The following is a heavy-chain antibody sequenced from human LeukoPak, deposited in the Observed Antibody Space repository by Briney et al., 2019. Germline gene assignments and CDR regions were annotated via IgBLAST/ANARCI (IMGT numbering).Heavy chain of an antibody. CDR1: GFTFSSHW. CDR2: ISFDGGIT. Sequence: PGGSLRLSCEASGFTFSSHWMHWVRQAPGKGLVWVAQISFDGGITEYADSVNGRFILAIENSKNRLFPQMDSMRVEATAVYSCASDARFYDSGNFDLDLDSWGQGTLV. V-gene: IGHV3-74*01. CDR3: ASDARFYDSGNFDLDLDS. D-gene: IGHD3-10*01. J-gene: IGHJ4*02.